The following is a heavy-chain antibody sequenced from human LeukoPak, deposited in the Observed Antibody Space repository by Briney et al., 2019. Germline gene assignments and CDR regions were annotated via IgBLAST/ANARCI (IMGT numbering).Heavy chain of an antibody. Sequence: GGSLKLSCAASGFTFSGSAMHWVRQASGKGLEWVGRIRSKANSYATACAASVKGRFTIPRDDSKNTAYLQMNSLKTEDTAVYYCTRLGYCSSTSCYNDYWGQGTLVTVSS. CDR1: GFTFSGSA. CDR3: TRLGYCSSTSCYNDY. V-gene: IGHV3-73*01. CDR2: IRSKANSYAT. D-gene: IGHD2-2*02. J-gene: IGHJ4*02.